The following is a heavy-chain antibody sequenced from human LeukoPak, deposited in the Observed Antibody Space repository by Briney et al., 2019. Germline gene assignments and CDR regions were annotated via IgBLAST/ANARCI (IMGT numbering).Heavy chain of an antibody. CDR3: AKDGQLQKGPYYYYYMDV. CDR1: GFTFDDYA. CDR2: ISWNSGSI. J-gene: IGHJ6*03. Sequence: GGSLRLSCAASGFTFDDYAMHWVRQAPGKGLEWVSGISWNSGSIGYADSVKGRFTISRDNAKNSLYLQMNSLRAEDTALYYCAKDGQLQKGPYYYYYMDVWGKGTTVTISS. V-gene: IGHV3-9*01. D-gene: IGHD2-2*01.